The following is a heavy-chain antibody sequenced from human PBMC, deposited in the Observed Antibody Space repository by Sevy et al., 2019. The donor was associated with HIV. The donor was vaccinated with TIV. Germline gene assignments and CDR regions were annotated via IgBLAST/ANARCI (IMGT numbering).Heavy chain of an antibody. J-gene: IGHJ3*02. D-gene: IGHD3-3*01. CDR3: AKVGWSGYYDI. V-gene: IGHV3-23*01. Sequence: GGSLRLSCAASGFMFSSYAMSWVRQAPGKGLEWVSAISGSGGITYYADSLKGRFTISRDNSKNTLYLQMKSLRAEDTAVYYCAKVGWSGYYDIWGLGTMVTVSS. CDR2: ISGSGGIT. CDR1: GFMFSSYA.